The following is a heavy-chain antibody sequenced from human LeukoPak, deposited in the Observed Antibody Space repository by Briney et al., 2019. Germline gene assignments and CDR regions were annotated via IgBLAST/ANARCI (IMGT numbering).Heavy chain of an antibody. D-gene: IGHD1-26*01. J-gene: IGHJ6*02. CDR3: ARERSPDYYYGMDV. Sequence: SVKVSCKASGGTFSSYAISWVRQAPGQGLEWMGGFIPIFGTANYAQKFQGRVTITADESTSTAYMELSSLRSEDTAVYYCARERSPDYYYGMDVWGQGTTVTVSS. CDR2: FIPIFGTA. V-gene: IGHV1-69*01. CDR1: GGTFSSYA.